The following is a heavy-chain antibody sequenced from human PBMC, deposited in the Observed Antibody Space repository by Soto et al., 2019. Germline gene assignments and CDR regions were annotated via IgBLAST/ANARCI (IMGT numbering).Heavy chain of an antibody. J-gene: IGHJ4*02. D-gene: IGHD2-21*02. CDR1: GFTFSSYG. CDR2: ISYDGSNK. Sequence: QVQLLESGGGVVQPGRSLRLSCAASGFTFSSYGMQWVRQAPGKGLEWVAVISYDGSNKYYADSVKGRFTISKDNSKNALYQQINTLRPEHTAVYYSAKDGREYCGGDGYNDYWGQGTLVTVSS. V-gene: IGHV3-30*18. CDR3: AKDGREYCGGDGYNDY.